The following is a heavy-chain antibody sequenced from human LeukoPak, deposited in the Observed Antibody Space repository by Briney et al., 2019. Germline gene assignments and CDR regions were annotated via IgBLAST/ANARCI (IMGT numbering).Heavy chain of an antibody. V-gene: IGHV3-23*01. Sequence: PGGSLRLSCEASGFTFSDPYMSWIRQAPGKGLEWVSAISGSGGSTYYADSVKGRFTISRDNSKNTLYLQMNSLRAEDTAVYYCAKGGEYSGYGNFDYWGQGTLVTVSS. CDR1: GFTFSDPY. CDR3: AKGGEYSGYGNFDY. J-gene: IGHJ4*02. D-gene: IGHD5-12*01. CDR2: ISGSGGST.